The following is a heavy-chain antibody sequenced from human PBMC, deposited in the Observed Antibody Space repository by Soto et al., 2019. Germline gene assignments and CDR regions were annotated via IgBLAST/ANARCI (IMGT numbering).Heavy chain of an antibody. J-gene: IGHJ6*02. Sequence: PGGSLRLSCAASGFSFRNAWMSWVRQAPGKGLEWVGHIKSQGDGGTRDYAAPVEGRVTISRDDSKNTLFLQMNSLKNEDTAVYFCTTDLQAYCDGTTCYAGNYYYDDMDVWGQGTTVTVSS. V-gene: IGHV3-15*01. CDR3: TTDLQAYCDGTTCYAGNYYYDDMDV. CDR2: IKSQGDGGTR. CDR1: GFSFRNAW. D-gene: IGHD2-2*01.